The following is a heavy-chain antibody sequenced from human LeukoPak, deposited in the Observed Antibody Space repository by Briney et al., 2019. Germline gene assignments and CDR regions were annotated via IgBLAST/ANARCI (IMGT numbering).Heavy chain of an antibody. V-gene: IGHV4-34*01. CDR2: INHSGST. J-gene: IGHJ4*02. CDR1: GGSFSGYY. CDR3: ADRTYSGSSEFDY. Sequence: SETLSLTCAVYGGSFSGYYWSWTRQPPGKGLEWIGEINHSGSTNYNPSLKSRVTISVDTSKNQFSLKLSSVTAADTAVYYCADRTYSGSSEFDYWGQGTLVTVSS. D-gene: IGHD6-6*01.